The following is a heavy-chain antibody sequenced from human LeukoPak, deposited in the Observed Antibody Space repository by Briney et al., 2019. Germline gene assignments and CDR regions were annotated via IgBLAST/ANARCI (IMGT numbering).Heavy chain of an antibody. J-gene: IGHJ5*02. Sequence: GGSLRLSCAASGLTVSDNYMSWVRQAPGKGLEWVSVMYSGGDTYYANSVKGRLTFSRDISKNTLYLQMNGLRTEDTAMYYCARDAPQVPAAGVLASWGQGTLVTVSS. D-gene: IGHD6-13*01. V-gene: IGHV3-53*01. CDR1: GLTVSDNY. CDR3: ARDAPQVPAAGVLAS. CDR2: MYSGGDT.